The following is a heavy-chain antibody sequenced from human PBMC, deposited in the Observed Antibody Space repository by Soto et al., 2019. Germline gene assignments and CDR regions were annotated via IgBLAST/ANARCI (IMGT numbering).Heavy chain of an antibody. V-gene: IGHV5-51*01. CDR1: GYSFTSYW. D-gene: IGHD2-2*01. CDR2: VYPGDSDT. CDR3: ARRSRYAVWVYGMDV. J-gene: IGHJ6*02. Sequence: HGESLKTSCQGSGYSFTSYWLGWVRQMPGKGLEWMGLVYPGDSDTRYSPSFQGQVTISADKSISTAYLHWGSLKASDTSMYDCARRSRYAVWVYGMDVWGQGTTVTVSS.